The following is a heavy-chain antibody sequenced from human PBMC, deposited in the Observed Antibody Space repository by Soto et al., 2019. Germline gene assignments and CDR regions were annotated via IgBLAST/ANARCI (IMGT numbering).Heavy chain of an antibody. CDR2: VNPSGTNA. D-gene: IGHD4-17*01. CDR1: GDTFGSYS. Sequence: QVHLVQSGAEVRKPGASVVVSCKSSGDTFGSYSIHWVRQAPGQGIEWMGTVNPSGTNANYAQKLRGRVKMTRDTSTSTVYMELSSPRSEDTAVYYCARDASYGDYEYGMDVWGQGTTVTVSS. CDR3: ARDASYGDYEYGMDV. J-gene: IGHJ6*02. V-gene: IGHV1-46*04.